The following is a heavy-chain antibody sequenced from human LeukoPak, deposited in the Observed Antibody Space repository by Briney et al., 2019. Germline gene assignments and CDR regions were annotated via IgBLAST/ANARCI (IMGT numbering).Heavy chain of an antibody. Sequence: PGGSLRLSCAASGLTLSYAWMSWVSQAPGKGLEWVGRIKSKSDGETTDYASPVKGRFTISRDDSKNTLYLQMNSLKSDETAVYYCTTGNYWGQGTLVTVSS. CDR3: TTGNY. V-gene: IGHV3-15*01. CDR2: IKSKSDGETT. J-gene: IGHJ4*02. CDR1: GLTLSYAW.